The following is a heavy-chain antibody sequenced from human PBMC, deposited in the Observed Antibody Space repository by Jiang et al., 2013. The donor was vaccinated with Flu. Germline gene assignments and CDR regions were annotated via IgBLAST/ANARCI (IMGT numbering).Heavy chain of an antibody. J-gene: IGHJ4*02. CDR2: INPNSGGT. V-gene: IGHV1-2*06. Sequence: GAEVKKPGASVKVSCEASGHTFNAYFMHWVRQAPGQGLEWMGRINPNSGGTNYAQKFQGRVTMTRDTSISTAYMELGRLRSDDTAVYYCARAYYYDSSAYYYDFWGQGTLVTVSS. CDR1: GHTFNAYF. CDR3: ARAYYYDSSAYYYDF. D-gene: IGHD3-22*01.